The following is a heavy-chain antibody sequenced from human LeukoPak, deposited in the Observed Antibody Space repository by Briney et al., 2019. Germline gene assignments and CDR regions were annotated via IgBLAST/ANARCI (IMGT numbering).Heavy chain of an antibody. V-gene: IGHV4-4*02. CDR3: ARDCTGGSCPSGGRDVFDF. CDR2: IFHSGDT. D-gene: IGHD2-15*01. J-gene: IGHJ3*01. Sequence: PSETLSLTCTVSGGSIGSYYWSWVRQPPGKGLEWIGEIFHSGDTNYNPSLKSRVAMSVDKSKKQFSLKLNSVTAADTAVYYCARDCTGGSCPSGGRDVFDFWGRGTMVTVSS. CDR1: GGSIGSYY.